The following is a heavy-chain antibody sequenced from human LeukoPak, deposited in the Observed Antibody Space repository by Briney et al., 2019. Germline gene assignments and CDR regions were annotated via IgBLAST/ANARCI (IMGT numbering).Heavy chain of an antibody. V-gene: IGHV3-21*01. J-gene: IGHJ6*03. D-gene: IGHD1-26*01. CDR2: ITSSSAYT. Sequence: PGGSLRLSCAASGFSFSSYNMNWVRQTPGKVLEWLSSITSSSAYTFYADSVRGRFTISRDNAKSSLYLQMNSLRADDTAIYYCARDPYNGNYGDSYYYYMDVWGKGTTVTISS. CDR1: GFSFSSYN. CDR3: ARDPYNGNYGDSYYYYMDV.